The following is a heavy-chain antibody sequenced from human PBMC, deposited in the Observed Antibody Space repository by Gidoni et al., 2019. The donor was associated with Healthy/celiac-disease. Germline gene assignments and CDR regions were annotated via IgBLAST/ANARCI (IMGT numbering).Heavy chain of an antibody. Sequence: QVQLVQSGAEVKKPGAPVKVSCKASGYTFTSYAMHWVRQAPGQRLEWLGWINAGNGNTKYSQKFQGRVTITRDTSASTAYMELSSLRSEDTAVYYCARGHYDSSGYYVHFDYWGQGTLVTVSS. V-gene: IGHV1-3*01. CDR3: ARGHYDSSGYYVHFDY. CDR2: INAGNGNT. D-gene: IGHD3-22*01. CDR1: GYTFTSYA. J-gene: IGHJ4*02.